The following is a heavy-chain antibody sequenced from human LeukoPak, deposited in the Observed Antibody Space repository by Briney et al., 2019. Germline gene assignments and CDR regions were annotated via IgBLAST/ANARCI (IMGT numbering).Heavy chain of an antibody. CDR1: GFNFFTYG. Sequence: PGRSLRLSCAASGFNFFTYGMHWVRQAPGKGLEWVPVIYSGGSTYYADSVKGRFTISRDNSKNTLYLQMNSLRAEDTAVYYCARGVYYYDSSGYYSTDNWGQGTLVTVSS. CDR2: IYSGGST. CDR3: ARGVYYYDSSGYYSTDN. V-gene: IGHV3-66*01. J-gene: IGHJ4*02. D-gene: IGHD3-22*01.